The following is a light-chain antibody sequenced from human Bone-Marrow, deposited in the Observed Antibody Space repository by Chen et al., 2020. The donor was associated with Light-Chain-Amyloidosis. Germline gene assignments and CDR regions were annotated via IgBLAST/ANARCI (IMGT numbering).Light chain of an antibody. CDR2: GAS. Sequence: EIVLTQSPGTLSLSPGERATLSCRASQSVSSSYLAWYQQKPGQAPRLLIYGASSMATGIPDRFSGSGSATDFTLPSSRLEPEDFAVYYCQQYGSSPYTFGQETKLEIK. CDR3: QQYGSSPYT. V-gene: IGKV3-20*01. CDR1: QSVSSSY. J-gene: IGKJ2*01.